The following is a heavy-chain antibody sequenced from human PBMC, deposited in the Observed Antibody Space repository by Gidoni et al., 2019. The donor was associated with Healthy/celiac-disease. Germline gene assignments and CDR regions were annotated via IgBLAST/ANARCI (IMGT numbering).Heavy chain of an antibody. V-gene: IGHV4-30-4*07. CDR1: GGSISSGGYS. CDR3: ARDVFAYSSSSGFDY. J-gene: IGHJ4*02. D-gene: IGHD6-6*01. CDR2: IYYSGST. Sequence: QVQLQESGPGLVKPSQTLSLTCAVSGGSISSGGYSWSWIRQPPGKGLEWIGYIYYSGSTYYNPSLKSRVTISVDTSKNQFSLKLSSVTAADTAVYYCARDVFAYSSSSGFDYWGQGTLVTVSS.